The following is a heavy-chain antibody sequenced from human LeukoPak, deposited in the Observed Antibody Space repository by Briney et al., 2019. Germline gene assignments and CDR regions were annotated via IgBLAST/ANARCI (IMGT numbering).Heavy chain of an antibody. CDR1: GGSISTYY. J-gene: IGHJ6*02. CDR3: AREDPQTTVPEGMDV. V-gene: IGHV4-59*01. Sequence: SETLSLTCSVSGGSISTYYWSWIRQLPGKGPEWIGYIYYTGTTNYNPSLRSRVTISVDTSRNQFPLRLSSVTAADTAVYYCAREDPQTTVPEGMDVWGHGTTVIVSS. D-gene: IGHD4-17*01. CDR2: IYYTGTT.